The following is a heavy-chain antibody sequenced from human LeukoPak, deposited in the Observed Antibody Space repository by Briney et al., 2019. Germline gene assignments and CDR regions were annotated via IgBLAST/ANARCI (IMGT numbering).Heavy chain of an antibody. CDR1: GGSFSGYY. V-gene: IGHV4-34*01. D-gene: IGHD3-22*01. CDR2: INHSGST. CDR3: ATRDSSGYYYVFDY. J-gene: IGHJ4*02. Sequence: PSETLSLTCAVYGGSFSGYYWSWIRQPPGKGLEWIGEINHSGSTNYNPSLKSRVTISVDTSKNQFSLKLSSVTAADTAVYYCATRDSSGYYYVFDYWGQGTLVTVPS.